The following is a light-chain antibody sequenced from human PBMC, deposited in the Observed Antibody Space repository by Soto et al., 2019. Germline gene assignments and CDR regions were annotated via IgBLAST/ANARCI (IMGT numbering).Light chain of an antibody. V-gene: IGKV3-11*01. CDR2: DAS. J-gene: IGKJ5*01. CDR1: QSVSSY. Sequence: EIVLTHSPATLSLSPGERATLSCRASQSVSSYLAWYQLKPGQAPRLLIYDASNRATGIPARFSGSGSGTDFTLTISSLEPEDFAVYYCQQRSNWPTITFGQGTRLEIK. CDR3: QQRSNWPTIT.